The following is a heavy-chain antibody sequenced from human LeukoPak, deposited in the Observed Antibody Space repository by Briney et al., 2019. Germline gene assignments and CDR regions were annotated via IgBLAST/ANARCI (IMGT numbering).Heavy chain of an antibody. V-gene: IGHV4-39*07. D-gene: IGHD3-3*01. Sequence: SETLSLTCTASGGSISSSSYYWGWIRQPPGKGLEWIGSIYYSGSTYYNPSLKSRVTISVDTSKNQFSLKLSSVTAADTAVYYCARVGGPQEGLLRFLEWSPYYFDYWGQGTLVTVSS. CDR3: ARVGGPQEGLLRFLEWSPYYFDY. CDR1: GGSISSSSYY. CDR2: IYYSGST. J-gene: IGHJ4*02.